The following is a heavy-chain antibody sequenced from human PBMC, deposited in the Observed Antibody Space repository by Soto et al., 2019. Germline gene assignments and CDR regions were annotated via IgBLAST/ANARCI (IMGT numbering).Heavy chain of an antibody. D-gene: IGHD1-7*01. J-gene: IGHJ4*02. CDR3: VRRVSGNYDY. Sequence: EVQLAESGGGMVQPGGSLRLSCVASGFTFSSYDMHWVRQAPGKGVEYVSSISSNGGTTYYGNSVKGRFTISRDNSKNTLYLQMGSLRAEDIAVYYCVRRVSGNYDYGGQGTLVTVSS. V-gene: IGHV3-64*01. CDR2: ISSNGGTT. CDR1: GFTFSSYD.